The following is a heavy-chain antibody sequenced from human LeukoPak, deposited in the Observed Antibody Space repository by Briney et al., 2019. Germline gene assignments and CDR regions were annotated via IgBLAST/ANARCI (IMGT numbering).Heavy chain of an antibody. D-gene: IGHD4-23*01. V-gene: IGHV4-59*08. Sequence: KPSETLSLTCTVSGVSITTYYWSWIRQPPGKGLEWIGYIYHSGSTNYNPSLKSRVTISVDTSKNQFSLKLSSVTAADTAVYYCARLLPGKLGPTTVVRDWFDPWGQGTLVTVSS. CDR2: IYHSGST. CDR1: GVSITTYY. CDR3: ARLLPGKLGPTTVVRDWFDP. J-gene: IGHJ5*02.